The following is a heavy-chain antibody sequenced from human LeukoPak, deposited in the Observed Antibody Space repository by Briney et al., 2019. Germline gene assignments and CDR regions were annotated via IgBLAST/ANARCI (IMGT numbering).Heavy chain of an antibody. CDR2: IYYSGST. CDR3: ARDRDSSGWYVN. CDR1: GGSISSGDYY. D-gene: IGHD6-19*01. Sequence: PSETRSLACTVSGGSISSGDYYWSWIRQPPGKGLEWIGYIYYSGSTYYNPSLKSRVTTSVDTPKNQFSLKLSSVTAADTAVYYCARDRDSSGWYVNWGQGTLVTVSS. V-gene: IGHV4-30-4*01. J-gene: IGHJ4*02.